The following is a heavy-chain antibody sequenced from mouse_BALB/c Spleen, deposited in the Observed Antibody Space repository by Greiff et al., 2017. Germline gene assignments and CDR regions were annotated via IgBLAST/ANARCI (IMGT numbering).Heavy chain of an antibody. V-gene: IGHV2-9*02. D-gene: IGHD1-1*01. Sequence: VQLQQSGPGLVAPSQSLSITCTVSGFSLTSYGVHWVRQPPGKGLEWLGVIWAGGSTNYNSALMSRLSISKDNSKSQVFLKMNSLQTDDTAMYCCARDDYGSSPWFAYWGQGTLVTVSA. J-gene: IGHJ3*01. CDR2: IWAGGST. CDR3: ARDDYGSSPWFAY. CDR1: GFSLTSYG.